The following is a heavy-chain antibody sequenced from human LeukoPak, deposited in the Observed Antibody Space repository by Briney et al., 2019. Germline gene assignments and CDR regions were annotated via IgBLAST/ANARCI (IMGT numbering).Heavy chain of an antibody. CDR1: GFTFSSYS. CDR2: ISSSSSYI. CDR3: ARDSGSGGP. J-gene: IGHJ5*02. V-gene: IGHV3-21*01. Sequence: GGSLRLSCAASGFTFSSYSMNWVRQAPGKGLEWVSSISSSSSYIYYADSVKGRFTLFRDDAKNSVYLQMNSLRVEDTAVYYCARDSGSGGPWGQGTPVAVSS. D-gene: IGHD6-19*01.